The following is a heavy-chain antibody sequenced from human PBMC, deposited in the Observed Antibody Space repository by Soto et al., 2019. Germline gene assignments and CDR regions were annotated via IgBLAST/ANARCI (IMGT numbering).Heavy chain of an antibody. CDR2: INPSGGST. Sequence: ASVKVSCKASGYTFTGYYMHWVRQAPGQGLEWMGIINPSGGSTSYAQKFQGRVTMTRDTSTSTVYMELSSLRSEDTAVYYCARDRYYYDSSGHSPAYWGQGTLVTVSS. CDR1: GYTFTGYY. CDR3: ARDRYYYDSSGHSPAY. D-gene: IGHD3-22*01. V-gene: IGHV1-46*01. J-gene: IGHJ4*02.